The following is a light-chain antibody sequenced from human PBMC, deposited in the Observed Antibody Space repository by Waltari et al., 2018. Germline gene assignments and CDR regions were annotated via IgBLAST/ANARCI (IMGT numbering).Light chain of an antibody. CDR2: KDT. CDR1: VLPKQY. CDR3: QSAHSGSTHLL. V-gene: IGLV3-25*03. Sequence: SYELTQPPSVSVSPGQTARIPCSGDVLPKQYAYWYQQKPGQAPVLIISKDTERASGIPERFSGSTSGTTVTLTISGAQADDEADYYCQSAHSGSTHLLFGGGTKLIVL. J-gene: IGLJ2*01.